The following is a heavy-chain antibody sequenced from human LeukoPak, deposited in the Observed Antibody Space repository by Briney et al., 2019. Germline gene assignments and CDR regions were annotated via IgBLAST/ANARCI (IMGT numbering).Heavy chain of an antibody. V-gene: IGHV1-2*02. CDR2: INPNSGGT. Sequence: ASVKVSCKASGYTFTGYYMHWVRQAPGQGLEWMGWINPNSGGTNYAQKFQGRVTMTRDTSISTAYMGLSRLRSDDTAVYYCARALPRAMVRGGPGDYWGQGTLVTVSS. J-gene: IGHJ4*02. D-gene: IGHD3-10*01. CDR3: ARALPRAMVRGGPGDY. CDR1: GYTFTGYY.